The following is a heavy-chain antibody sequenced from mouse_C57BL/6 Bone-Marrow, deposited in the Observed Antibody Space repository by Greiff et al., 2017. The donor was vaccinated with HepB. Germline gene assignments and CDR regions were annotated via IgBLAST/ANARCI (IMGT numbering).Heavy chain of an antibody. J-gene: IGHJ2*01. V-gene: IGHV5-6*02. CDR3: ARPLITTVVANYFDY. CDR2: ISSGGSYT. Sequence: DVMLVESGGDLVKPGGSLKLSCAASGFTFSSYGMSWVRQTPDKRLEWVATISSGGSYTYYPDSVKGRFTISRDNAKNTLYLQMSSLKSEDTAMYYCARPLITTVVANYFDYWGQGTTLTVSS. D-gene: IGHD1-1*01. CDR1: GFTFSSYG.